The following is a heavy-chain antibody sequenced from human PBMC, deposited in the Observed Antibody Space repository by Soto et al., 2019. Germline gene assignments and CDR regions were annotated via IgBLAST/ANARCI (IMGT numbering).Heavy chain of an antibody. CDR3: ARDWYFYGSGSPNHMDV. J-gene: IGHJ6*03. Sequence: QVQLVQSGDEMRKPGASVKVSCQASGYTFSNYGITWARQAPGQGLEWMGWISPHKGNSKYAQSLQGRLTLTTDTSTSTAYMELRSLRSDDTAVYYCARDWYFYGSGSPNHMDVWGKGTTVSVSS. CDR2: ISPHKGNS. CDR1: GYTFSNYG. V-gene: IGHV1-18*01. D-gene: IGHD3-10*01.